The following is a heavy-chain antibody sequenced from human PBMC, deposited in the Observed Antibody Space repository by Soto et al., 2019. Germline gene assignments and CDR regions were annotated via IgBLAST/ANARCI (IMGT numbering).Heavy chain of an antibody. CDR1: GFTFSDYA. CDR2: ISSDGRNK. CDR3: ARDVAVTGSWYFDL. D-gene: IGHD2-21*02. V-gene: IGHV3-30*09. Sequence: QVQLVESGGGVVQPGRSLRLSCVASGFTFSDYAMHWVRQAPGKGLEWVAVISSDGRNKYYAESVKGRFAISRDNSKNTPYLQMNSLRPEDTAVYYCARDVAVTGSWYFDLWGRGTLVTVSS. J-gene: IGHJ2*01.